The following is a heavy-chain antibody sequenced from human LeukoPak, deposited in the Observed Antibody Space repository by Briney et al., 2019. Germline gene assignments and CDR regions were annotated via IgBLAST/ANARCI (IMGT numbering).Heavy chain of an antibody. J-gene: IGHJ5*02. CDR3: AREVRSAWASFDP. V-gene: IGHV4-38-2*02. Sequence: SETLSLTCTVSGYSISSGYYWGWIRQPPGKGLEWIGSIHYSGSTYYNPSLKSRVTISEDTSKNQFSLKLSSVTAADTAVYYCAREVRSAWASFDPWGHGTLVTVSS. CDR1: GYSISSGYY. D-gene: IGHD1-26*01. CDR2: IHYSGST.